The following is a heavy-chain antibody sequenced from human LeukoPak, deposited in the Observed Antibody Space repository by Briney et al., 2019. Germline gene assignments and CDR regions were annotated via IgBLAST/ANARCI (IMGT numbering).Heavy chain of an antibody. D-gene: IGHD2-2*01. CDR2: IYYSGST. CDR1: GGSISSYY. Sequence: SETLSLTCTVSGGSISSYYWSWIRQPAGKGLEWIGYIYYSGSTNYNPSLKSRVTISVDTSKNQFSLKLSSVTAADTAVYYCARDLVVPAAMPYYYYYYMDVWGKGTTVTVSS. J-gene: IGHJ6*03. V-gene: IGHV4-59*01. CDR3: ARDLVVPAAMPYYYYYYMDV.